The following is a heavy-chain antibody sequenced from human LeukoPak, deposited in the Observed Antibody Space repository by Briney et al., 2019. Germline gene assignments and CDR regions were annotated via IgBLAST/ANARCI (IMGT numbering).Heavy chain of an antibody. Sequence: GGSLRLSCAASGFTFSSYSMNWVRQAPGKGLEWVSSISSSSYIYYADSVKGRFTISRDNAKNSLYLQMNSLRAEDTAVYYCARSQGTSCQKCAFDIWCQGTMVTVSS. V-gene: IGHV3-21*01. CDR1: GFTFSSYS. CDR3: ARSQGTSCQKCAFDI. J-gene: IGHJ3*02. CDR2: ISSSSYI. D-gene: IGHD2-2*01.